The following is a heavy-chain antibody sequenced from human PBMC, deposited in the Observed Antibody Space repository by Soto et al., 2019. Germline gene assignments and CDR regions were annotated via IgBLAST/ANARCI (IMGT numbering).Heavy chain of an antibody. CDR1: GGSVSSGSYY. Sequence: KASETLSLTCTVSGGSVSSGSYYWSWIRQPPGKGLEWIGYIYYSGSTNYNPSLKSRVTISVDTSKNQFSLKLSSVTAADTAVYYCAAYCTNGVCLIDYWGQGTLVTVSS. D-gene: IGHD2-8*01. V-gene: IGHV4-61*01. CDR3: AAYCTNGVCLIDY. CDR2: IYYSGST. J-gene: IGHJ4*02.